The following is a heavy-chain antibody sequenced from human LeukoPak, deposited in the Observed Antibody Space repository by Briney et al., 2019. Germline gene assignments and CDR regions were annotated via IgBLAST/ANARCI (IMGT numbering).Heavy chain of an antibody. V-gene: IGHV1-69*05. J-gene: IGHJ4*02. CDR2: IIPIFGTA. D-gene: IGHD4-11*01. CDR1: GGTFSSYA. CDR3: ARGGYSNYEFDY. Sequence: ASVKVSCKASGGTFSSYAISWVRQAPGQGLEWMGGIIPIFGTANYAQKFQGRVTMTTDTSTSTAYMELRSLRSDDTAVYYCARGGYSNYEFDYWGQGTLVTVSS.